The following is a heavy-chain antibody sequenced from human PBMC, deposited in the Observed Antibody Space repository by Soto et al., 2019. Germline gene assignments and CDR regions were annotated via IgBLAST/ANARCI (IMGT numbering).Heavy chain of an antibody. V-gene: IGHV4-39*01. CDR3: ARPTRQWLGLRYYYGMDV. CDR1: GDSISSSSYY. Sequence: PSETLSLTCTVSGDSISSSSYYWGWVRQPPGKGLEWIGTIYYSGVTSYNSSLKSRVSISVDTSKNQFSLKLSSVTAADTAVYYCARPTRQWLGLRYYYGMDVWGQGTTVT. D-gene: IGHD6-19*01. J-gene: IGHJ6*02. CDR2: IYYSGVT.